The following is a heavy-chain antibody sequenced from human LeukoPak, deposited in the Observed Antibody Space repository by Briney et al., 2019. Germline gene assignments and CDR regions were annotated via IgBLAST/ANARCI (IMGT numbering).Heavy chain of an antibody. CDR1: GGSISSYY. J-gene: IGHJ3*02. Sequence: SETLSLTCTVSGGSISSYYWSWIRQPPGKGLEWIGYIYYSGSTNYNPSLKSRVTISVDTSKNQFSLKLSSVTAADTAVYYCARDCSGGSCYGAFDIWGQGTMVTVSS. D-gene: IGHD2-15*01. V-gene: IGHV4-59*01. CDR2: IYYSGST. CDR3: ARDCSGGSCYGAFDI.